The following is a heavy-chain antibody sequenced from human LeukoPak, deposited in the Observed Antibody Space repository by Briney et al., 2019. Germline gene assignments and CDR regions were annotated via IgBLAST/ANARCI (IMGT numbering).Heavy chain of an antibody. D-gene: IGHD3-22*01. CDR1: GYTFTGYY. V-gene: IGHV1-2*04. Sequence: ASVKVSCKASGYTFTGYYMHWVRQAPGQELEWMGWINPNSGGTNYAQKFQGWVTMTRDTSISTAYMELSRLRSDDTAVYYCARGYYYDSSGYYSDFDYWGQGTLVTVSS. CDR3: ARGYYYDSSGYYSDFDY. J-gene: IGHJ4*02. CDR2: INPNSGGT.